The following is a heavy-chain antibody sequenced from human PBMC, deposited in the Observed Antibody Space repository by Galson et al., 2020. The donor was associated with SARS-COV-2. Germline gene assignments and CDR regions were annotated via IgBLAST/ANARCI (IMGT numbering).Heavy chain of an antibody. CDR1: GGSFSGYH. CDR2: IINTDIT. Sequence: METSETLSLTCAVYGGSFSGYHWSWIRQPPGKGLEWIGEIINTDITNYNPSLKSRVTMSVDTSKNQFSLRLSSVTATDTAVYYCARAPVVPAVTANYYYGLDVWGQGTTVTVSS. V-gene: IGHV4-34*12. CDR3: ARAPVVPAVTANYYYGLDV. D-gene: IGHD2-2*01. J-gene: IGHJ6*02.